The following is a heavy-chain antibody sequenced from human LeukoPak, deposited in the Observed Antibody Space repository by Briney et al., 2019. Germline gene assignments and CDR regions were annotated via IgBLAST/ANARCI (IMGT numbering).Heavy chain of an antibody. V-gene: IGHV1-46*01. CDR1: GYTFTSYY. J-gene: IGHJ6*03. D-gene: IGHD2-2*01. CDR3: ARGRAIHCSSTSCYPYYYYMDV. CDR2: INPSGGST. Sequence: ASVRVSCKASGYTFTSYYMHWVRQAPGQGLEWMGIINPSGGSTSYAQKFQGRVTMTRDTSTSTVYMELSSLRSEDTAVYYCARGRAIHCSSTSCYPYYYYMDVWGKGTTVTISS.